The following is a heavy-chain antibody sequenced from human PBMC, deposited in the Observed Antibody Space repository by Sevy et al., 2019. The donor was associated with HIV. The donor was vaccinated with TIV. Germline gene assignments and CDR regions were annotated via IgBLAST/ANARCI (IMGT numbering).Heavy chain of an antibody. Sequence: ASVKVSCTASGYTFTDYYIHWVRQAPGQGLECMGIINPNGGGTNYAQSFQGRVTMTRDTSTSTVYMELSSLRSGDSAVYYCARVDSCGGDCYYFDYWGQGTLVTVSS. D-gene: IGHD2-21*02. J-gene: IGHJ4*02. CDR3: ARVDSCGGDCYYFDY. V-gene: IGHV1-46*01. CDR2: INPNGGGT. CDR1: GYTFTDYY.